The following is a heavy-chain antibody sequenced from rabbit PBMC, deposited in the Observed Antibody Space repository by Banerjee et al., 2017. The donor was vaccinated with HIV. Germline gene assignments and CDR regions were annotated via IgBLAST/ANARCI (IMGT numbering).Heavy chain of an antibody. D-gene: IGHD4-2*01. CDR3: ARGSAYAGAGYAL. V-gene: IGHV1S45*01. J-gene: IGHJ4*01. CDR1: GFSFSNKYV. CDR2: INTSSGNT. Sequence: PEGSLTLSCTASGFSFSNKYVMCWVRQAPGKGLEWIACINTSSGNTVYATWAKGRFTISKASWTTVTLQMTGLTAADTATCFCARGSAYAGAGYALWGPGTLVTVS.